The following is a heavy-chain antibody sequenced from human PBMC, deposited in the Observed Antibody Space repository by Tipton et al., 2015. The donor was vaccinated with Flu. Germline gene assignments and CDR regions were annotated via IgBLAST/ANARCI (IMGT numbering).Heavy chain of an antibody. D-gene: IGHD4-11*01. CDR3: ARRDYSNYVSDPKNWFDP. CDR2: ISHSGRT. Sequence: LRLSCTVSGGPISSGGDYWSWIRQHPGKGLEWIGCISHSGRTYYNPSLKSRVTISEDRSRNQFSLRLSSVTAADTAVYYCARRDYSNYVSDPKNWFDPWGQGTLVTVSS. CDR1: GGPISSGGDY. V-gene: IGHV4-30-2*01. J-gene: IGHJ5*02.